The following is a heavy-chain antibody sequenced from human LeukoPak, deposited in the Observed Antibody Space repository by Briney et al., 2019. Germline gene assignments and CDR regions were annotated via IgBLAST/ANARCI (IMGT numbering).Heavy chain of an antibody. V-gene: IGHV4-31*03. J-gene: IGHJ4*02. CDR1: GGSISSGGYY. CDR3: ARDRLQGGLERSEYYFDY. Sequence: PSETLSLTCTVSGGSISSGGYYWSWIRQHPGKGLEWIGYIYYSGSTYYNPSLKSRVTISVDTSKNQFSLKLSSVTAADTAVYYCARDRLQGGLERSEYYFDYWGQGTLVTVSS. CDR2: IYYSGST. D-gene: IGHD1-1*01.